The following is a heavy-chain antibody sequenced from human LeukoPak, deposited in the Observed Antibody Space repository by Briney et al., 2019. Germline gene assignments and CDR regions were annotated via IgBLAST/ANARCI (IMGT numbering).Heavy chain of an antibody. J-gene: IGHJ3*02. V-gene: IGHV3-23*01. D-gene: IGHD1-26*01. CDR2: ISGSGDST. CDR1: GFTFSSYA. CDR3: AKATLLKWEPYDAFGI. Sequence: PGGSLRLSCAASGFTFSSYAMSWVRQAPGKGLEWVSAISGSGDSTYYADSVKGRFTISRDNSKNTLYLQMNSLRAEDTAVYFCAKATLLKWEPYDAFGIWGQGTMATVSS.